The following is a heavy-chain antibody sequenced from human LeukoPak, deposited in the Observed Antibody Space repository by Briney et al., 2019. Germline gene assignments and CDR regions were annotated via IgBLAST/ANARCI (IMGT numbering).Heavy chain of an antibody. CDR3: ARDLRITMVRGVITPDY. D-gene: IGHD3-10*01. CDR2: INTNTGNP. J-gene: IGHJ4*02. Sequence: ASVKVSCKASGYTFTSYAMNWVRQAPGQGLEWMGWINTNTGNPTYAQGFTGRFVFSLDTSVSTAYLQISSLKAEDTAVYYRARDLRITMVRGVITPDYWGQGTLVTVSS. V-gene: IGHV7-4-1*02. CDR1: GYTFTSYA.